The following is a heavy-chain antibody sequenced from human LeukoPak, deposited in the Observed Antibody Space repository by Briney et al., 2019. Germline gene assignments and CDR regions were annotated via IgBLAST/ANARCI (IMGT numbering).Heavy chain of an antibody. CDR3: ARDPTYYGKPHNWFDP. CDR2: IYHSGST. J-gene: IGHJ5*02. D-gene: IGHD1-26*01. V-gene: IGHV4-30-2*01. Sequence: SETLSLTCAVSGGSISSGGYSWSWIRQPPGKGLEWIGYIYHSGSTYYNPSLKSRVTISVDRSKNQFSLKLSSVTAADTAVYYCARDPTYYGKPHNWFDPWGQGTLVTVSS. CDR1: GGSISSGGYS.